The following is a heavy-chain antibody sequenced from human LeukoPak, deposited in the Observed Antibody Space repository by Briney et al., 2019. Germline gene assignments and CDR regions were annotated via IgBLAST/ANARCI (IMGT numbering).Heavy chain of an antibody. V-gene: IGHV3-66*01. D-gene: IGHD3-10*01. J-gene: IGHJ3*02. CDR3: ARSVVRGVIRHDAFDI. Sequence: GGSLRLSCAASGFTVSSNYLNWVRQAPGKGLEWVSLIYAGGSTYYADSVKGRFTISRDNSKDTLYLQMNFLRAEDTAVYYCARSVVRGVIRHDAFDIWGQGTLVTVSS. CDR1: GFTVSSNY. CDR2: IYAGGST.